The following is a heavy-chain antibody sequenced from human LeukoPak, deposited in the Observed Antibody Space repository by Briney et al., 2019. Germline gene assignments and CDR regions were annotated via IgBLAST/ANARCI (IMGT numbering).Heavy chain of an antibody. V-gene: IGHV1-2*02. CDR1: GYTFTGYY. CDR3: ARDQYYDYVWGSPAMDY. Sequence: ASVTVSCKASGYTFTGYYMHWVRQGPGQGLEWMGWINPNSGGTNYEQKFQGRVTMTRDTSISTAYMELSRLRSDDTAVYYCARDQYYDYVWGSPAMDYWGQGTLVTVSS. CDR2: INPNSGGT. J-gene: IGHJ4*02. D-gene: IGHD3-16*01.